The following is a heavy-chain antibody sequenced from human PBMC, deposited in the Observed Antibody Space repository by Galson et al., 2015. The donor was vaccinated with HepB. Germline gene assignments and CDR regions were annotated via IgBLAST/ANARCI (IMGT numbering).Heavy chain of an antibody. CDR1: GFTFSDYY. CDR3: ARGGYCSSVSCSHYYYGMDV. D-gene: IGHD2-2*01. V-gene: IGHV3-11*04. J-gene: IGHJ6*02. Sequence: SLRLSCAASGFTFSDYYMSWIRQAPGKGLEWVSYISSSGSTIYSADSVKGRFTISRDNAKNSLYLQMNSLRAEDTAVYYCARGGYCSSVSCSHYYYGMDVWGQGTTVTVSS. CDR2: ISSSGSTI.